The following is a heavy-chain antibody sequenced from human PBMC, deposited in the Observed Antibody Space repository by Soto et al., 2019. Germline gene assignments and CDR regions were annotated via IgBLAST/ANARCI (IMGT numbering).Heavy chain of an antibody. CDR1: GYTFTGHY. D-gene: IGHD1-7*01. CDR3: ARDVDNWNYDY. CDR2: IGPESGAT. V-gene: IGHV1-2*02. Sequence: ASVKVSCKASGYTFTGHYIHWVRQAPEQGPEWMGEIGPESGATRYAQRFQGRVTMTRDMSITTVYMELNNLSPDDTAVYYCARDVDNWNYDYWGQGTLVTVSS. J-gene: IGHJ4*02.